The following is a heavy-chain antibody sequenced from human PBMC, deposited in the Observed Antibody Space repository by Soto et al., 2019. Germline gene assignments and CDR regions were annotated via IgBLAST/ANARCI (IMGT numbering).Heavy chain of an antibody. CDR2: INHSGST. CDR1: GGSFSGYY. Sequence: SETLSLTCAVYGGSFSGYYWSWIRQPPGKGLEWIGEINHSGSTNYNPSLKSRVTISVDTSKNQFSLKLSSVTAADTAVYYCARGGLSGWQSFDYWGQGTLVTVSS. CDR3: ARGGLSGWQSFDY. D-gene: IGHD6-19*01. J-gene: IGHJ4*02. V-gene: IGHV4-34*01.